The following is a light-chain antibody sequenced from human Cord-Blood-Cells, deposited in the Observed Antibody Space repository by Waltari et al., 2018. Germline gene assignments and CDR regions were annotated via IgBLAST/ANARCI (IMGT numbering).Light chain of an antibody. Sequence: QSALTQPASVSGSPGQSITISCPGTSSDVGGYNIVSWYQHHPGKAPKLMIYDVSNRPSGVSNRFSGSKSGNTASLTISGLQAEDEADYYCSSYTSSSTVVFGGGTKLTVL. J-gene: IGLJ2*01. CDR2: DVS. CDR3: SSYTSSSTVV. CDR1: SSDVGGYNI. V-gene: IGLV2-14*03.